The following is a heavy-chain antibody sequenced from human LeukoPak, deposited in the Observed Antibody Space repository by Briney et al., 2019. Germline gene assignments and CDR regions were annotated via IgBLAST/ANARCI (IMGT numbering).Heavy chain of an antibody. CDR3: VREASYYDYVWGPPNWFDP. V-gene: IGHV1-2*02. CDR2: INPNSGGT. Sequence: ASVKVSCKASGYTFTGYYMHWVRQAPGQGLEWMGWINPNSGGTNYAQKFQGRVTMTSDTSISTAYMDLGRLRSDDTAIYYCVREASYYDYVWGPPNWFDPWGQGTLVTVSS. D-gene: IGHD3-16*01. CDR1: GYTFTGYY. J-gene: IGHJ5*02.